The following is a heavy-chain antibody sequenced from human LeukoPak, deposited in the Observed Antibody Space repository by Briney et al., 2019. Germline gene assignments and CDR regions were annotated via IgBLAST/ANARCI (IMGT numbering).Heavy chain of an antibody. V-gene: IGHV3-23*01. CDR3: AREVGSFDY. J-gene: IGHJ4*02. Sequence: GGSLRLSCAASGFTFSSYSMSWVRQAPGKGLEWVSVISSSGGNTYYADSVKGRFTISRDNSKNTLYLQMNSLRVEDTAVYYCAREVGSFDYWGQGTLVTVSS. CDR2: ISSSGGNT. D-gene: IGHD1-26*01. CDR1: GFTFSSYS.